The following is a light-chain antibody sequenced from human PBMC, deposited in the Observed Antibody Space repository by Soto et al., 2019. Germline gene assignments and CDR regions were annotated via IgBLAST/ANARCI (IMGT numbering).Light chain of an antibody. Sequence: QSALTQPASVSGSPGQSITISCSGTSSDVGSSNLVSWYQQHPGKAPKLIILEGDRRPSGVSGRFSGSKSGNTASLTISGLQAEDEADYYCCSFARSSSFYAFGTGTKVTVL. J-gene: IGLJ1*01. V-gene: IGLV2-23*01. CDR1: SSDVGSSNL. CDR3: CSFARSSSFYA. CDR2: EGD.